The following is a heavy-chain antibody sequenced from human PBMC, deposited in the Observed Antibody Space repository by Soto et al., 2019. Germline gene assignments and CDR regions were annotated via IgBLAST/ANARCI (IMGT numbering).Heavy chain of an antibody. CDR2: IRGSGGST. V-gene: IGHV3-23*01. CDR3: AKDRLGDYYDYGMDV. J-gene: IGHJ6*02. D-gene: IGHD4-17*01. Sequence: EVQLLESGGGLVQPGGSLRLSCAASGFTFSSYAMNWVRQTPGKGLEWVSSIRGSGGSTYYADSVKGRFTISRDNSKNTLYVQMNSLRAEDTAVYYCAKDRLGDYYDYGMDVWGQGTTVTVSS. CDR1: GFTFSSYA.